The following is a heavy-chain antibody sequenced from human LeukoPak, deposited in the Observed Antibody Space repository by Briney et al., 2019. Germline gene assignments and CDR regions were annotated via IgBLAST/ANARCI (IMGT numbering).Heavy chain of an antibody. CDR3: SPLWYGA. CDR1: GCTFTDAW. Sequence: GGSLTLPCAASGCTFTDAWRYWVRQPPGKGLEWVGRIKSKTDGGTTDYARAVTGRSKISTDDSISTLYPQRNSLKTGDTGVYYCSPLWYGAWGQGTLVTVSS. CDR2: IKSKTDGGTT. J-gene: IGHJ5*02. D-gene: IGHD3-10*01. V-gene: IGHV3-15*01.